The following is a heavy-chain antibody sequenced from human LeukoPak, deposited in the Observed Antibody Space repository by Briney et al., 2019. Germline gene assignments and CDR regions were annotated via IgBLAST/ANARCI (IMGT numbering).Heavy chain of an antibody. V-gene: IGHV3-9*01. CDR3: ARDCETYCGRDPPDY. CDR1: GFTFDDYA. D-gene: IGHD2-21*02. Sequence: PGGSLRLSCAASGFTFDDYAMHWVRQAPGKGLEWVSGISWNSGSIGYADSVKGRFTISRDNAKNSLYLQMNRLRAEDTAVYYCARDCETYCGRDPPDYWGQGTLVTVSS. CDR2: ISWNSGSI. J-gene: IGHJ4*02.